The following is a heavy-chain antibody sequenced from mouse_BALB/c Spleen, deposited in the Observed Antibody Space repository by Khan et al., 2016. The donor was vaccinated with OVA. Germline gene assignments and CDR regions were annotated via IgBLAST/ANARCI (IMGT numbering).Heavy chain of an antibody. Sequence: DVQLQESGPGLVKPSQSLSLTCTVTGYSITSEYAWNWIRQFPGNKLEWMGYINYSGNTRFNPSLKSRTSITRDTSKNQFFLQLNSVTTEDTATHYCARKDYYDYDPFPYWGQGTLVTVSA. J-gene: IGHJ3*01. CDR3: ARKDYYDYDPFPY. CDR2: INYSGNT. V-gene: IGHV3-2*02. D-gene: IGHD2-4*01. CDR1: GYSITSEYA.